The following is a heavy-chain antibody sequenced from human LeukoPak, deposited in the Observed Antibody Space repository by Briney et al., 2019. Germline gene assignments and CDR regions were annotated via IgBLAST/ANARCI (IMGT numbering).Heavy chain of an antibody. CDR2: ISGSGGST. CDR1: GFTFSSYA. J-gene: IGHJ4*02. Sequence: SLRLSXAASGFTFSSYAMSWVRQVPGKGLEWVSAISGSGGSTYYADSVKGRFTISRDNSKNTLYLQMNSLRAEDTAVYYCAKDGEVGSIDYWGQGTLVTVSS. D-gene: IGHD3-16*01. CDR3: AKDGEVGSIDY. V-gene: IGHV3-23*01.